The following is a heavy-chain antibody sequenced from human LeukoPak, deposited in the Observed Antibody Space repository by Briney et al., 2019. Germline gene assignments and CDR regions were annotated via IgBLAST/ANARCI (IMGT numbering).Heavy chain of an antibody. CDR3: ARYNYDFWSGYSKWFDP. CDR2: IYYSGTT. D-gene: IGHD3-3*01. J-gene: IGHJ5*02. CDR1: GGSIRLSNYY. V-gene: IGHV4-39*07. Sequence: PSETLSLTCTVSGGSIRLSNYYWGWIRQPPGKGLEWIGNIYYSGTTYYNPSLKSRVTISVDTSKNQFSLKLSSVTAADTAVYYCARYNYDFWSGYSKWFDPWGQGTLVTVSS.